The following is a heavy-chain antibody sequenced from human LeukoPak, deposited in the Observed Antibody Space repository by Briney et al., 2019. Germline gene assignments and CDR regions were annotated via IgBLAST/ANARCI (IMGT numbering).Heavy chain of an antibody. D-gene: IGHD5-12*01. J-gene: IGHJ6*02. CDR3: ARVIDVVAGYYYYAMDV. Sequence: SETLSLTCTVSGGSISSYYWSWIRQPPGKGLEWIGYIYTSGSTNYNPSLKSRVTISVDTSKNQFSLKLSSVTAADTAVYYCARVIDVVAGYYYYAMDVWGQGTTVTVSS. CDR2: IYTSGST. CDR1: GGSISSYY. V-gene: IGHV4-4*09.